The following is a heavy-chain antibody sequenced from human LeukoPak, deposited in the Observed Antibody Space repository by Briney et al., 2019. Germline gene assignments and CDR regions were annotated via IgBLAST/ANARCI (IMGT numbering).Heavy chain of an antibody. Sequence: PGGSLRLSCAASGFTFSNAWMSWVRQAPGKGLEWVGRIKSKTDGGTTDYAAPVKGRFTISRPDSKNSLYLQLNSLKIEDTAVYYSTTVASAGQYDYWGQGTLVTVSS. CDR2: IKSKTDGGTT. CDR1: GFTFSNAW. D-gene: IGHD6-13*01. J-gene: IGHJ4*02. CDR3: TTVASAGQYDY. V-gene: IGHV3-15*01.